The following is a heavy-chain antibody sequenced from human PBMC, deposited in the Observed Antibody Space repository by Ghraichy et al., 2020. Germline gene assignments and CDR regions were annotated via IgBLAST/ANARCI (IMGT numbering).Heavy chain of an antibody. J-gene: IGHJ4*02. D-gene: IGHD2-15*01. V-gene: IGHV3-30*18. Sequence: LSLTCAASGFTFSHHGLHWVRQAPGKGLEWVAVISYDGKDTYYADSVKGRFTVSRDNSKNTVSLQMDSLRGEDTAIYYCAKDQGGGYCAGGSCFPLDFWGQGTLVIVSA. CDR3: AKDQGGGYCAGGSCFPLDF. CDR1: GFTFSHHG. CDR2: ISYDGKDT.